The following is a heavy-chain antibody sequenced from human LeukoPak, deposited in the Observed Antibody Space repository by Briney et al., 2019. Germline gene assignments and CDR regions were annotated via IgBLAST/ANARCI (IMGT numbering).Heavy chain of an antibody. CDR2: ISGSGGST. J-gene: IGHJ4*02. V-gene: IGHV3-23*01. Sequence: PGGSLRLSCAPSGFTFSSYAMSWVRQAPGKGLEWVSAISGSGGSTYYADSVKGRFTISRDNSKNTLYLQMNSLRAEDTAVYYCAKDRSVVVVPRPDYWGQGTLVTVSS. CDR1: GFTFSSYA. CDR3: AKDRSVVVVPRPDY. D-gene: IGHD3-22*01.